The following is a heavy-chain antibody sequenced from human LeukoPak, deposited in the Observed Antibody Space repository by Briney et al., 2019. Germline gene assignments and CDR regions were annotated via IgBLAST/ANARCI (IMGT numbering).Heavy chain of an antibody. D-gene: IGHD3-22*01. J-gene: IGHJ4*02. CDR1: GFTFSSYE. CDR2: ISSSGSTI. CDR3: AREMYYDSSGYYLDY. V-gene: IGHV3-48*03. Sequence: PGGSLRLSCAASGFTFSSYEMNWVRQAPGKGLEWVSYISSSGSTISYADSVKGRFTISRDNTKNSLYLQMNSLRVEDTAVYYCAREMYYDSSGYYLDYWGQGTLVTVSS.